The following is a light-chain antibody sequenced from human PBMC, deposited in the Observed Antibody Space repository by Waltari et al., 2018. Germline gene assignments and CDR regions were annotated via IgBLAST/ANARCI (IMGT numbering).Light chain of an antibody. CDR2: GAS. V-gene: IGKV3D-15*01. CDR1: QSVSSN. CDR3: EQYNNWPPWT. Sequence: EIGMTQSPAPLSVSLGERATPSCRASQSVSSNLAWYQQKPGQAPRLLIYGASTRATGIPARFSGSGSGTEFTLTISSLQSEDFAVYYCEQYNNWPPWTFGQGTKVEIK. J-gene: IGKJ1*01.